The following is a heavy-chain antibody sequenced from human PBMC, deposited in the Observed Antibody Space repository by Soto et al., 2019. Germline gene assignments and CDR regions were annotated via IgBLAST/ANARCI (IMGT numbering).Heavy chain of an antibody. V-gene: IGHV3-48*03. CDR1: GFTFSSYE. CDR3: TTEKSVMYRGYYAFDI. Sequence: GSLRLSCAASGFTFSSYEMDWVRQAPGKGLEWVAYISSSGTILYGESVKGRFTISRDNADNSLYLQMNSLTAEDTAVYYCTTEKSVMYRGYYAFDIWGRGTMVTVSS. J-gene: IGHJ3*02. D-gene: IGHD5-12*01. CDR2: ISSSGTI.